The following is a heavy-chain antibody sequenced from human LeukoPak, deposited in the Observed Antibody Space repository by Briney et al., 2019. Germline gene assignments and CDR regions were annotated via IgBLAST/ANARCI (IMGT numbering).Heavy chain of an antibody. CDR3: ARLYCSGGSCYLDY. CDR1: GGSISSYC. CDR2: IYTSGST. D-gene: IGHD2-15*01. V-gene: IGHV4-4*09. Sequence: SETLSLTCTVSGGSISSYCWSWIRQPPGKGLEWIGYIYTSGSTNYNPSLKSRVTISVDTSKNQFSLKLSAVTAADTAVYYCARLYCSGGSCYLDYWGQGTLVTVSS. J-gene: IGHJ4*02.